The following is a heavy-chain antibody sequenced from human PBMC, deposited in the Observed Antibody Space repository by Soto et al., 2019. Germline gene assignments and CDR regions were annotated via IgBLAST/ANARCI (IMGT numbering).Heavy chain of an antibody. CDR2: ISYDGSNK. CDR1: GFTFSSYP. D-gene: IGHD3-22*01. CDR3: TTDSYSTMIVVRFDY. Sequence: GGSLRLSCAASGFTFSSYPMHWVRQAPGKGLEWVAVISYDGSNKYYADSVKGRFTISRDNSKNTLYLQMNSLRAEDTGIYYCTTDSYSTMIVVRFDYWGHGTRVTVSS. J-gene: IGHJ4*01. V-gene: IGHV3-30-3*01.